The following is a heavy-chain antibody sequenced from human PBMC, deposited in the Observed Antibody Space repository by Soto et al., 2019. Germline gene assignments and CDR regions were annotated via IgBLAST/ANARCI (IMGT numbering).Heavy chain of an antibody. V-gene: IGHV3-21*01. CDR2: ISSSSSYI. Sequence: GGSLSLSCAASGFTFSSYSMNWVRQAPGKGLEWVSSISSSSSYIYYADSVKGRFTISRDNAKNSLYLQMNSLRAEDTAVYYCARDARTYYYGIGVWGQGTTVTVSS. J-gene: IGHJ6*02. CDR3: ARDARTYYYGIGV. CDR1: GFTFSSYS.